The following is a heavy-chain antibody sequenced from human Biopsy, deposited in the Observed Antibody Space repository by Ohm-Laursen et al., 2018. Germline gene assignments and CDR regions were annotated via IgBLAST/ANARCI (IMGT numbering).Heavy chain of an antibody. Sequence: TLSLTWTVSSGSIRTGDYYWTWIRQHPGKGLEWIGSIYYTGNTKYNPSLQSRLSMSVDTSKNQFSLKLSSVTAADTAVYYCARLGSGDYFPTFFDFWGQGALVTVSS. CDR3: ARLGSGDYFPTFFDF. CDR2: IYYTGNT. J-gene: IGHJ4*02. V-gene: IGHV4-31*02. D-gene: IGHD5-12*01. CDR1: SGSIRTGDYY.